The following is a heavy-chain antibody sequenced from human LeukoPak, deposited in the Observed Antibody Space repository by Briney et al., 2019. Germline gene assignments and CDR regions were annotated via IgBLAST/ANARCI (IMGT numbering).Heavy chain of an antibody. CDR1: GGPISSHY. Sequence: SEALSLTCTVSGGPISSHYWTWIRQPPGKGLEWIGYIYYSGSTNYNPSLKSRVTISVDTSKNQFSLKLSSVTAADTAVYYCARVSYDFWSGYPHGWFDPWGQGTLVTVSS. CDR3: ARVSYDFWSGYPHGWFDP. V-gene: IGHV4-59*11. J-gene: IGHJ5*02. D-gene: IGHD3-3*01. CDR2: IYYSGST.